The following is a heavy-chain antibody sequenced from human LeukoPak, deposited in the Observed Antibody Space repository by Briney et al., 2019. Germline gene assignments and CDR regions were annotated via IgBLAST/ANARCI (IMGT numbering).Heavy chain of an antibody. Sequence: GGSLRLSCAASGFTFSGYWMAWVRQAPGKGLEWVGRIKSKTDGGTTDYAAPVKGRFTISRDDSKNTLYLQMNSLKTEDTAVYYCTTDEVNWNPPGYWGQGTLVTVSS. CDR1: GFTFSGYW. CDR2: IKSKTDGGTT. D-gene: IGHD1-20*01. V-gene: IGHV3-15*01. CDR3: TTDEVNWNPPGY. J-gene: IGHJ4*02.